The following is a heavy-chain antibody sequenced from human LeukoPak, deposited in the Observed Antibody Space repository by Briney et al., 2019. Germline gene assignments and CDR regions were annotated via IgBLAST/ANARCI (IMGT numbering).Heavy chain of an antibody. CDR3: ARANPLHYDILTGYYNVFEDYYYMDV. V-gene: IGHV1-69*05. CDR2: IIPIFGTA. J-gene: IGHJ6*03. CDR1: GGTFSSYA. Sequence: SVKVSCKASGGTFSSYAISWVRQAPGQGLEWMGGIIPIFGTANYAQKFQGRVTITTDESTSTAYMELSSLRSEDTAVYYCARANPLHYDILTGYYNVFEDYYYMDVWGKGTTVTVSS. D-gene: IGHD3-9*01.